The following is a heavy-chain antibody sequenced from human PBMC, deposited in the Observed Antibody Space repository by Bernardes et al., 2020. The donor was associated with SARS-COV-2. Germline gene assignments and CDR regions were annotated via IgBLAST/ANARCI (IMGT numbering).Heavy chain of an antibody. D-gene: IGHD2-15*01. J-gene: IGHJ6*02. CDR3: ARERLGYCNGGTCQGGMDV. CDR1: GFTFSNSA. CDR2: IWKDGSNK. Sequence: GGSLRLSCAASGFTFSNSAMHWVRQAPGKGLEWVAGIWKDGSNKYYSDSVRGRFTIFRDNSKSTLYVQMDSLRGEDTAVYYCARERLGYCNGGTCQGGMDVWGQGTTVTVSS. V-gene: IGHV3-33*01.